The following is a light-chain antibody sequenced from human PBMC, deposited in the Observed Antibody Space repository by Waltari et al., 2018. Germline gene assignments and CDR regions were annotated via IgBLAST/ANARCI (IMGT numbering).Light chain of an antibody. Sequence: SYDLTQPPSVSVSPGQTASIPCSGRHLGSQYVCWYQQKAGQSPELVMYQDAKRPSGIPDRCSASNSGNTATLTFSGTQAMDEADYFCQTWDGNALIFGGGTKLTVL. CDR1: HLGSQY. CDR2: QDA. CDR3: QTWDGNALI. J-gene: IGLJ2*01. V-gene: IGLV3-1*01.